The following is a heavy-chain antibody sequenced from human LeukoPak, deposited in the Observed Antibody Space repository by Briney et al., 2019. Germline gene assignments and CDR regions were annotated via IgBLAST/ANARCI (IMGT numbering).Heavy chain of an antibody. CDR3: ARDGATVATPFFDY. J-gene: IGHJ4*02. D-gene: IGHD4-17*01. Sequence: ASVKVSCKASGYTFTAYYLHWVRQAPGQGLEWMGWINANNGDTNYAQKFRGWVTMTRDTSLSTAYMELYRLRSDDTAVYYCARDGATVATPFFDYWGQGTLVTVS. V-gene: IGHV1-2*04. CDR2: INANNGDT. CDR1: GYTFTAYY.